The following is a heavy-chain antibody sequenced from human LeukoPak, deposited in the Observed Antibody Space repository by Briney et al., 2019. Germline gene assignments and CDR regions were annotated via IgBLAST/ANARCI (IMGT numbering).Heavy chain of an antibody. V-gene: IGHV3-7*01. CDR2: IYLDGSRA. J-gene: IGHJ6*03. Sequence: GGSLRLSCAVSGFTFTNYWMSWARQSPGKGLEWVANIYLDGSRAYYVDSVKGRFTISRDNAKNSLFLQMNSLSAEDTAVYYCGRTGPVTKDHFMDVWGKGTTVTVSS. CDR3: GRTGPVTKDHFMDV. D-gene: IGHD2-2*01. CDR1: GFTFTNYW.